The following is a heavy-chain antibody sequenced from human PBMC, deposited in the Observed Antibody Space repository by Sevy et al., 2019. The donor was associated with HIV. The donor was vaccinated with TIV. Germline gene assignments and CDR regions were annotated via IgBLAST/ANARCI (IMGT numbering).Heavy chain of an antibody. CDR1: GFTYSSYS. CDR3: ARDGQLTGNRGFDY. J-gene: IGHJ4*02. CDR2: ISSSSSTI. V-gene: IGHV3-48*01. D-gene: IGHD7-27*01. Sequence: GGSLRLSCAASGFTYSSYSMNWVRQAPGKGLEWVSYISSSSSTIYYADSVKGRFTISRDNDKNSLYLQMNSLRAEDTAVYYCARDGQLTGNRGFDYWGQGTLVTVSS.